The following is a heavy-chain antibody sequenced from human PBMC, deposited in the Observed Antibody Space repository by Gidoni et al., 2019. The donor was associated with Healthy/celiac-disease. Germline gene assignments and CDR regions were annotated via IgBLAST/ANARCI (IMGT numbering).Heavy chain of an antibody. CDR2: ISGSGGST. V-gene: IGHV3-23*01. CDR3: AGGDYAPSYYYYYGMDV. CDR1: GFTFSSYA. D-gene: IGHD4-17*01. J-gene: IGHJ6*02. Sequence: EVQLLESGGGLVQPGGSLRLSCAASGFTFSSYAMSWVRLAPGTGLEWVSAISGSGGSTYYADSVKGRFTISRDNSKNTLYLQMNSLRAEDTAVYYCAGGDYAPSYYYYYGMDVWGQGTTVTVSS.